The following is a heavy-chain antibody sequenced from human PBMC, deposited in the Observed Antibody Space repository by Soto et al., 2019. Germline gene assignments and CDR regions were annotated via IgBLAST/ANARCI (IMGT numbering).Heavy chain of an antibody. D-gene: IGHD6-19*01. CDR2: IWYDGSNK. CDR3: ARANSSGWYDAFDI. CDR1: GFTFSSYG. J-gene: IGHJ3*02. V-gene: IGHV3-33*01. Sequence: GSLRLSCAASGFTFSSYGMHWVRQAPGKGLEWVAVIWYDGSNKYYADSVKGRFTISRDNSKNTLYLQMNSLRAEDTAVYYCARANSSGWYDAFDIWGQGTMVTVSS.